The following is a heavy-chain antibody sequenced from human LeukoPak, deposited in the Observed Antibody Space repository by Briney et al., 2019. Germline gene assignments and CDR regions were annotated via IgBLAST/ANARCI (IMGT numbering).Heavy chain of an antibody. V-gene: IGHV4/OR15-8*01. CDR2: IYHSGGA. CDR3: AYNRNFALDN. J-gene: IGHJ4*02. CDR1: GASIDSHSW. Sequence: SETLSLICAVSGASIDSHSWWSWVRQPPGKGLEWIGEIYHSGGANYKPSLKSRVTMSVDTSKNHFSLKLTSVTAADTAVYYCAYNRNFALDNWGQGTLVTVSS. D-gene: IGHD1-14*01.